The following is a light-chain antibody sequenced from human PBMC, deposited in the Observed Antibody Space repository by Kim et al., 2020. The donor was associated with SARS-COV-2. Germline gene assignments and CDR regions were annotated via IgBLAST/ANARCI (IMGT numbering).Light chain of an antibody. J-gene: IGLJ3*02. CDR2: DVS. CDR1: SSDVGGYNY. Sequence: GQSITTSCTGTSSDVGGYNYVSWYQQHPGKAPKLMIYDVSKRPSGVSHRFSGSKSGNTASLTISGLQAEDEADYYCSSYTSSSTWVFGGGTQLTVL. V-gene: IGLV2-14*04. CDR3: SSYTSSSTWV.